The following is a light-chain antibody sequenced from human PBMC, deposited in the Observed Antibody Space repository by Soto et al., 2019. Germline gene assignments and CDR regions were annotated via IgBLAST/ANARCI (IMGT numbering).Light chain of an antibody. CDR3: SSFTGISTQV. Sequence: QSALTQPASVSGSPGQSITISCTGTSSDVGGYNYVSWYQQHPGKVPKLIIYEVKNRPSGVSSRFSGSKSGNTASLTISGLQPEDEADYYCSSFTGISTQVFGRGTKLTVL. V-gene: IGLV2-14*01. CDR1: SSDVGGYNY. CDR2: EVK. J-gene: IGLJ3*02.